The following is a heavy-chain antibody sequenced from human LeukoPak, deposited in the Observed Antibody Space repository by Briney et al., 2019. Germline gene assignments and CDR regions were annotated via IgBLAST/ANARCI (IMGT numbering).Heavy chain of an antibody. D-gene: IGHD6-13*01. CDR1: GFTFSDYY. Sequence: GGSLRLSCAASGFTFSDYYMSWIRQAPGKGLEWVSYISSSSSYTNYADSVKGRFTISRDNAKNSLYLQMNSLRAEDTAEYYCARVIAAAGVIYYFDYWGQGTLVTVSS. J-gene: IGHJ4*02. CDR2: ISSSSSYT. CDR3: ARVIAAAGVIYYFDY. V-gene: IGHV3-11*06.